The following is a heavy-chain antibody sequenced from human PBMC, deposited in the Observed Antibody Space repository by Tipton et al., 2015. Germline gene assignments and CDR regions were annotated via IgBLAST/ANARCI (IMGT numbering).Heavy chain of an antibody. CDR3: ACQDYDSLTRDYQTVDY. Sequence: TLSLTCTVSGDSIGSSSSYYWGWIRQSPGKGLEWIGSIYYSGGTYYNPSLKSRVTISVDTSKTQFSLKMSSVTASDTAVYYCACQDYDSLTRDYQTVDYWGQGPLVTVSS. CDR2: IYYSGGT. D-gene: IGHD3-9*01. CDR1: GDSIGSSSSYY. V-gene: IGHV4-39*07. J-gene: IGHJ4*02.